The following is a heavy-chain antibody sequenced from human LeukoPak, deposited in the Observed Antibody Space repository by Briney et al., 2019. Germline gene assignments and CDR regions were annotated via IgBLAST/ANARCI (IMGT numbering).Heavy chain of an antibody. V-gene: IGHV3-21*04. D-gene: IGHD5-24*01. CDR2: ISSSSSYI. CDR1: GFTFSSYS. J-gene: IGHJ4*02. Sequence: PGGSLRLSCAASGFTFSSYSMNWVRQAPGKGLEWVSSISSSSSYIYYADSVSGRFTISRDNAKNSLYLQMNSLRAEDTAVYYCARGRRDGYNYVNYWGQGTLVTVSS. CDR3: ARGRRDGYNYVNY.